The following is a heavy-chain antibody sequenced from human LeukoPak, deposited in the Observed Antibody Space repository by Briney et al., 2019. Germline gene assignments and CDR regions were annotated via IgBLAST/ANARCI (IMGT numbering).Heavy chain of an antibody. CDR3: AREVFLTYYDFWSGYYTSWFDP. J-gene: IGHJ5*02. CDR2: IKQDGSEK. V-gene: IGHV3-7*01. D-gene: IGHD3-3*01. Sequence: GGSLRLSCAASGFTFSNYAMSWVRQAPGKGLEWVANIKQDGSEKYYVDSVKGRFTISRDNAKNSLYLQMNSLRAEDTAVYYCAREVFLTYYDFWSGYYTSWFDPWGQGTLVTVSS. CDR1: GFTFSNYA.